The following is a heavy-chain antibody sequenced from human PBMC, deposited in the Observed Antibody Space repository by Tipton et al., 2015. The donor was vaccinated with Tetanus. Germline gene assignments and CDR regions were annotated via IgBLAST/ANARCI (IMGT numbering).Heavy chain of an antibody. CDR3: ARDPPPSPGIYYYYGMDV. J-gene: IGHJ6*02. D-gene: IGHD3-10*01. V-gene: IGHV1-18*04. CDR1: GYTFTSYG. CDR2: ISAYNGNT. Sequence: QLVQSGAEVKKPGASVKVSCKASGYTFTSYGISWVRQAPGQGLEWMGWISAYNGNTNYAQKLQGRVTMTTDTSTSTAYMGLRSLRSDDTAVYYCARDPPPSPGIYYYYGMDVWGQGTTVTVSS.